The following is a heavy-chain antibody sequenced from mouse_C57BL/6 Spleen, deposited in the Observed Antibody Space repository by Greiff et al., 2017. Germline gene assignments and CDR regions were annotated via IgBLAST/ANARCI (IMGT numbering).Heavy chain of an antibody. Sequence: QVQLQQSGAELARPGASVKLSCKASGYTFTSYGISWVKQRTGQGLEWIGEIYPRSGNTYYNEKFKGKATLTADKSSSTAYMELRSLTSEDSAVYVCERSDYYSNYNYAMDYWGQGTSGTVSS. CDR3: ERSDYYSNYNYAMDY. J-gene: IGHJ4*01. D-gene: IGHD2-5*01. CDR2: IYPRSGNT. V-gene: IGHV1-81*01. CDR1: GYTFTSYG.